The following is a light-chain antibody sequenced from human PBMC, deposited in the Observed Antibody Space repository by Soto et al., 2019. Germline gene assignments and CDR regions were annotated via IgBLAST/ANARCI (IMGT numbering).Light chain of an antibody. CDR1: SSDVGGYNF. CDR2: EVS. J-gene: IGLJ1*01. CDR3: KSYAGSNTYV. Sequence: QSALTQPASVSGSPGQSITISCTGTSSDVGGYNFVSWYQQPPGKAPKLMIYEVSNRPSGVPDRFSGSKSGNTASLTVSGLQAADEADYFCKSYAGSNTYVFGSGTKVTVL. V-gene: IGLV2-8*01.